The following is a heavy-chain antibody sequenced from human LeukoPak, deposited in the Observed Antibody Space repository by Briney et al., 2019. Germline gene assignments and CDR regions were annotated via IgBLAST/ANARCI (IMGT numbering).Heavy chain of an antibody. CDR1: GGSISSGGYY. Sequence: PSQTLSLTCTVSGGSISSGGYYWSWMRQPPGKGLEWIAYIYYSGSTYYNPSLKSRVTISVDTSKNQFSLKLSSVTAADTAVYYCARDRYDSSGYYPHYFDYWGQGTLVTVSS. D-gene: IGHD3-22*01. CDR2: IYYSGST. CDR3: ARDRYDSSGYYPHYFDY. J-gene: IGHJ4*02. V-gene: IGHV4-31*03.